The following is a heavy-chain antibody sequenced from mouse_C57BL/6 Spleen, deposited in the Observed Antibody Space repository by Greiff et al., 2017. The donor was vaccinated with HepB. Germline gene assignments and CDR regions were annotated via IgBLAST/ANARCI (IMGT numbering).Heavy chain of an antibody. V-gene: IGHV1-80*01. CDR3: ARAGNGYYKFAY. CDR2: IYPGDGDT. D-gene: IGHD2-3*01. CDR1: GYAFSSYW. Sequence: VQLQQSGAELVKPGASVKISCKASGYAFSSYWMNWVKQRPGKGLEWIGQIYPGDGDTNYNAKFKGKATLTADKSSSTAYMQLSSLTSEDSAVYFCARAGNGYYKFAYWGQGTLVTVSA. J-gene: IGHJ3*01.